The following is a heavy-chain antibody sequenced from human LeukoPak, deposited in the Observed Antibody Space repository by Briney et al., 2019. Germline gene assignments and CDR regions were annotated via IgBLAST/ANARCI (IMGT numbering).Heavy chain of an antibody. Sequence: ASVKVSCKASGYTFTSYDINWVRQTTGQGLEWMGWMNPNSGNTGYAQKFQGRVTMTRNTSISTAYMELSSLRSEDTAVYYCASILRPLPYNWFDPWGQGTLVTVSS. V-gene: IGHV1-8*01. D-gene: IGHD1-26*01. CDR3: ASILRPLPYNWFDP. CDR1: GYTFTSYD. J-gene: IGHJ5*02. CDR2: MNPNSGNT.